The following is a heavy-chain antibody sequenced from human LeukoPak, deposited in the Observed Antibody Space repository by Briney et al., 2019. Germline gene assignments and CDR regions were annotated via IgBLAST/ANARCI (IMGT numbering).Heavy chain of an antibody. J-gene: IGHJ4*02. CDR3: AREREAGRWLRFGFYFDS. V-gene: IGHV3-7*01. D-gene: IGHD5-12*01. CDR1: GFTFSTYW. CDR2: IQQHGSEK. Sequence: GGSLRLSCAASGFTFSTYWVSWVRQAPGKGLEWVANIQQHGSEKYYVGSVEGRFTIYRDNAQNSLYLQINSLRAEDTAVYYCAREREAGRWLRFGFYFDSWGKGTLITVSS.